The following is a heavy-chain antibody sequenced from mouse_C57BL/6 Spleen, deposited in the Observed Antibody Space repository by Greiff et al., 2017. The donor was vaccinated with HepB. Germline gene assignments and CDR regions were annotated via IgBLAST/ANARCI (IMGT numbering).Heavy chain of an antibody. Sequence: EVKVVESGGGLVQPGGSLKLSCAASGFTFSDYYMYWVRQTPEKRLEWVAYISNGGGSTYYPDTVKGRFTISRDNAKNTLYLQMSRLKSEDTAMYYCARYSITTVVLDYWGQGTTLTVSS. J-gene: IGHJ2*01. D-gene: IGHD1-1*01. CDR1: GFTFSDYY. CDR3: ARYSITTVVLDY. V-gene: IGHV5-12*01. CDR2: ISNGGGST.